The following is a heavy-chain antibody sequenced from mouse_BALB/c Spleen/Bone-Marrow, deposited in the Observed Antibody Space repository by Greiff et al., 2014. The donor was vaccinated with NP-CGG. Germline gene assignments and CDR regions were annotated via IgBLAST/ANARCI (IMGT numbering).Heavy chain of an antibody. CDR2: ISGYYGDA. CDR3: ARSGKVRNAMDY. Sequence: VQLQESGAKLVRPWVSVKISCKGSGYTFTDHAMHWVKRSHAKSLEWVGLISGYYGDAIYNQKFKGKATMTVDKSSSTAYMELARLTSEDSAIYYCARSGKVRNAMDYWGQGTSVTVSS. D-gene: IGHD2-14*01. J-gene: IGHJ4*01. CDR1: GYTFTDHA. V-gene: IGHV1S137*01.